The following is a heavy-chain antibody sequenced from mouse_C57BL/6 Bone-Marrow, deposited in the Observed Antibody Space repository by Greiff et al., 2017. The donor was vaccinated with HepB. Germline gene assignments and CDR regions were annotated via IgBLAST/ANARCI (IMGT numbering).Heavy chain of an antibody. V-gene: IGHV1-81*01. J-gene: IGHJ4*01. CDR2: IYPRSGNT. Sequence: QVQLKQSGAELARPGASVKLSCKASGYTFTSYGISWVKQRTGQGLEWIGEIYPRSGNTYYNEKFKGKATLTADKSSSTAYMELRSLTSEDSAVYFCARVPVMVTSYYAMDYWGQGTSVTVSS. CDR1: GYTFTSYG. CDR3: ARVPVMVTSYYAMDY. D-gene: IGHD2-2*01.